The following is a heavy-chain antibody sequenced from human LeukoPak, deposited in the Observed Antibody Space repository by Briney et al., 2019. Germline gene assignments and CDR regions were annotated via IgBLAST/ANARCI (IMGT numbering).Heavy chain of an antibody. CDR3: TRPGRGSWFEY. Sequence: GASVKVSCKASGYTFTGYYIHWVRQAPGQGLEWMGWISPNSGGTKYAQKFQGRVTMTRDTSITTAYLELSRLTSDDTAVYYCTRPGRGSWFEYWGQGTLVTVSS. CDR1: GYTFTGYY. CDR2: ISPNSGGT. J-gene: IGHJ5*01. D-gene: IGHD3-10*01. V-gene: IGHV1-2*02.